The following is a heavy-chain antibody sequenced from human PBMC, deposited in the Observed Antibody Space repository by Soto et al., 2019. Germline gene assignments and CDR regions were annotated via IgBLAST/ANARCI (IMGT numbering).Heavy chain of an antibody. CDR2: IIPIFGTA. V-gene: IGHV1-69*12. J-gene: IGHJ6*02. CDR3: ARDLSSSHSYYYYGMDV. D-gene: IGHD6-13*01. CDR1: GGTFSSYA. Sequence: QVQLVQSGAEVKKPGSSVKVSYKASGGTFSSYAISWVRQAPGQGLEWMGGIIPIFGTANYAQKFQGRVTITADESTSTAYMELSSLRSEDTAVYYCARDLSSSHSYYYYGMDVWGQGTTVTVSS.